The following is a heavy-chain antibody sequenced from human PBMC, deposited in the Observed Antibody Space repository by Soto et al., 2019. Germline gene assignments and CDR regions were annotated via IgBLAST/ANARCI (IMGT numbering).Heavy chain of an antibody. V-gene: IGHV1-24*01. Sequence: ASVKVSCKVSGYTLTELSMHWVRQAPGKGLEWMGGFDPEDGETIYAQKFQGRVTMTEDTSTDTAYMELSSLRSEDTAVYYCATAIYGDLSQGVGRNYYFDYWGQGTLVTVSS. D-gene: IGHD4-17*01. J-gene: IGHJ4*02. CDR1: GYTLTELS. CDR3: ATAIYGDLSQGVGRNYYFDY. CDR2: FDPEDGET.